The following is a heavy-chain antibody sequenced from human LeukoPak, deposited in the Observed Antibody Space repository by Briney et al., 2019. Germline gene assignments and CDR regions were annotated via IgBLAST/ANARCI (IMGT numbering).Heavy chain of an antibody. CDR2: MSHNRGT. J-gene: IGHJ6*04. D-gene: IGHD3-10*01. CDR1: GHSISTGYY. V-gene: IGHV4-38-2*01. Sequence: PSETLSLTCAVSGHSISTGYYWGWIRQPPGKGLEWIGSMSHNRGTYYNPSLKSRVTISMDTSKNQISLRLTSVTAADTAVYYCASYYASGVSAYNYYGMDVWGKGTTVTVSS. CDR3: ASYYASGVSAYNYYGMDV.